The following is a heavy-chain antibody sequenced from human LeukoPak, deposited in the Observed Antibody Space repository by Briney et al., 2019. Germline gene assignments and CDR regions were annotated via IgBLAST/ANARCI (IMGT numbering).Heavy chain of an antibody. D-gene: IGHD3-22*01. CDR2: ISYDGSNK. CDR3: EKDRISGATFLAGTMIVVVGSPDY. J-gene: IGHJ4*02. Sequence: GRSLRLSCAASGFTFSSYGMHWVRQAPGKGLEWVADISYDGSNKYYADSVNGRFTISRDNSKNTLYLQMNSLRAEDTAVYYCEKDRISGATFLAGTMIVVVGSPDYWGQGTLVTVSS. CDR1: GFTFSSYG. V-gene: IGHV3-30*18.